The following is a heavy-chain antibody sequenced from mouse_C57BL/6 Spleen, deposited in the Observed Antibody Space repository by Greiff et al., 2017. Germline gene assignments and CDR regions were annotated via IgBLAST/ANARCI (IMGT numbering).Heavy chain of an antibody. Sequence: QVQLQQPGAELVKPGASVKLSCKASGYTFTSYWMQWVKQRPGQGLEWIGEIDPSDSYTNYNQKFKGKATLTVDTSSSTAYMQLGSLTSEDSAVYYCARREITTVVATDYWGQGTTLTVSS. D-gene: IGHD1-1*01. J-gene: IGHJ2*01. CDR3: ARREITTVVATDY. CDR2: IDPSDSYT. CDR1: GYTFTSYW. V-gene: IGHV1-50*01.